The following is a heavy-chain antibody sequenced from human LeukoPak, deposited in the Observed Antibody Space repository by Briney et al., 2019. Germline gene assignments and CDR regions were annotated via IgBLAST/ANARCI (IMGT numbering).Heavy chain of an antibody. J-gene: IGHJ4*02. Sequence: ASVKVSCKASGFTFSYYYIHWARHAPGQGLEWMGWINPNSGGTNYAQKFQGRVTLTRDTSISTAYMELSRLRSDDTAVYYCATYDFWSGSIFDYWGQGTLVTVSS. CDR2: INPNSGGT. V-gene: IGHV1-2*02. D-gene: IGHD3-3*01. CDR1: GFTFSYYY. CDR3: ATYDFWSGSIFDY.